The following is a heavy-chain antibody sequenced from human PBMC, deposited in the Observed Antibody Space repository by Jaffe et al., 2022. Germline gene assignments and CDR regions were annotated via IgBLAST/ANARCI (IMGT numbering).Heavy chain of an antibody. D-gene: IGHD6-13*01. CDR2: IIPIFGTA. V-gene: IGHV1-69*05. CDR1: GGTFSSYA. Sequence: QVQLVQSGAEVKKPGSSVKVSCKASGGTFSSYAISWVRQAPGQGLEWMGGIIPIFGTANYAQKFQGRVTITTDESTSTAYMELSSLRSEDTAVYYCARGILPVGQQHGVDYFDYWGQGTLVTVSS. CDR3: ARGILPVGQQHGVDYFDY. J-gene: IGHJ4*02.